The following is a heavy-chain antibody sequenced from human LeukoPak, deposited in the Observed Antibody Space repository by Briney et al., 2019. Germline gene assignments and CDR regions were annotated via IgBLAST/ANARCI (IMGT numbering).Heavy chain of an antibody. CDR1: GYTFTGYY. CDR3: ARGEDGYNWDAFDI. D-gene: IGHD5-24*01. J-gene: IGHJ3*02. CDR2: INPNSGGT. Sequence: GASVMVSCKASGYTFTGYYMHWVRQAPGQGLEWMGWINPNSGGTNYAQKFQGRVTMTRDTSISTAYMELSRLRSDDTAVYYCARGEDGYNWDAFDIWGQGTMVTVSS. V-gene: IGHV1-2*02.